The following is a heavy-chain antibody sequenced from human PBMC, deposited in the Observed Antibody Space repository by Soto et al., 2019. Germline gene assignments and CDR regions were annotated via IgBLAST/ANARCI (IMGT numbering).Heavy chain of an antibody. D-gene: IGHD1-1*01. J-gene: IGHJ4*02. Sequence: QVHRVQSGAEVKKPGASVKVSCKGSGYAFTTYGITWVRQAPGQGLEGMGWISAHNGNTNYAQKLQGRVTVTRDTSTSTAYMALRGLRSDDTAVYYCERGGYGDYWGQGAPVTVSS. CDR3: ERGGYGDY. CDR2: ISAHNGNT. V-gene: IGHV1-18*01. CDR1: GYAFTTYG.